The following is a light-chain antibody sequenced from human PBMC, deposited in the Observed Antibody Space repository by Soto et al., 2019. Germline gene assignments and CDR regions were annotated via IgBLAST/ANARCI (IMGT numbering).Light chain of an antibody. CDR1: EDVSQW. J-gene: IGKJ2*01. V-gene: IGKV1-5*03. CDR2: KAS. Sequence: IWMTQSPSTLSASVGDTVTITCRATEDVSQWLAWYQQKPGQAPKLLIYKASTLETGVPSRFSGRGSGTEFILTIRDLQPDDFETYYCQQYDSYSYTFGQGTKVDIK. CDR3: QQYDSYSYT.